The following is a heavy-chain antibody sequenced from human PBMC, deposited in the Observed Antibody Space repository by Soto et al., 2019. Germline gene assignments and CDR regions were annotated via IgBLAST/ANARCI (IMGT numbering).Heavy chain of an antibody. CDR3: ARDLGYGEFDVHY. J-gene: IGHJ4*02. D-gene: IGHD4-17*01. CDR2: IRVNNGDT. V-gene: IGHV1-18*01. Sequence: QVQLVQSGAEVKKPGASVKVSCKASGYTFTNSGFSWVRQAPGQGLEWVGWIRVNNGDTHYAQKLQGRVTMTTDTSKGTACMALRSLRSDDTAVYYWARDLGYGEFDVHYWGQGTLITVSS. CDR1: GYTFTNSG.